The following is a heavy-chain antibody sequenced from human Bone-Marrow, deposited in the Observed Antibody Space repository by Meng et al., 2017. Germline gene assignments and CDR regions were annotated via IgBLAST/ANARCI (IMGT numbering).Heavy chain of an antibody. D-gene: IGHD3-10*01. CDR1: GFTLSFYE. CDR2: ISSSGNTI. J-gene: IGHJ4*02. V-gene: IGHV3-48*03. Sequence: GESLKISCAASGFTLSFYEMNWVRQAPGKGLEWVSYISSSGNTIYYADSVKGRFTISRDNAKNSLYLQMNSLRAEDTAVYYCARGIRLETTMDRGVIGYWGQGTLVTVSS. CDR3: ARGIRLETTMDRGVIGY.